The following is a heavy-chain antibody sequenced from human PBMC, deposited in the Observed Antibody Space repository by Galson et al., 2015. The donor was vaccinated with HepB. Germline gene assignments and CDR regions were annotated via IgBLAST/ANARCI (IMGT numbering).Heavy chain of an antibody. J-gene: IGHJ4*02. CDR1: GFTFSSYA. CDR3: AKLSRKSTDRLLWFGEFMSGYIDY. Sequence: SLRLSCAASGFTFSSYAMSWVRQAPGKGLEWVSAIGGSGGSTYYADSVKGRFTISRDNSKNTLYLQMNSLRAEDTAVYYCAKLSRKSTDRLLWFGEFMSGYIDYWGQGTLVTVSS. D-gene: IGHD3-10*01. CDR2: IGGSGGST. V-gene: IGHV3-23*01.